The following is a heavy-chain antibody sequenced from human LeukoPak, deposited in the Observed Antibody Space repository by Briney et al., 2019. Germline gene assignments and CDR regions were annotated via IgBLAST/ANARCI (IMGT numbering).Heavy chain of an antibody. CDR1: GYSFTSYW. Sequence: GESLKISCEGSGYSFTSYWIGWVRQMPGRGLEWMGIINPGDSETKYSPSFQGQVTISADKSISTAYLQWSSLKASDTAMYYCARSWVAGYGTVLDYWGQGTLVTVSS. V-gene: IGHV5-51*01. D-gene: IGHD6-19*01. CDR2: INPGDSET. CDR3: ARSWVAGYGTVLDY. J-gene: IGHJ4*02.